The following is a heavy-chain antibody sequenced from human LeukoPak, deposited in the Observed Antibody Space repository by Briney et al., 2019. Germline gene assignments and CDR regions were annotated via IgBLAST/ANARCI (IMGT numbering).Heavy chain of an antibody. CDR3: ARDRGTWNDDGFDY. D-gene: IGHD1-1*01. J-gene: IGHJ4*02. Sequence: SKTLSLTCTVSGGSISSYYWSWIRQPAGKGLEWIGRIYISGSTNYNPSPKSRVTMSVDTSKNQFSLKLSSVTAADTAVYYCARDRGTWNDDGFDYWGQGTLVTVSS. V-gene: IGHV4-4*07. CDR1: GGSISSYY. CDR2: IYISGST.